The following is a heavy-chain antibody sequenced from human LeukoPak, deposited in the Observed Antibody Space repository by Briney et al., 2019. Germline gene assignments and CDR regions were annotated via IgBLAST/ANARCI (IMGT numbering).Heavy chain of an antibody. J-gene: IGHJ3*02. CDR1: GYTFTSYD. V-gene: IGHV1-8*02. D-gene: IGHD1-26*01. CDR3: ARDLGEGAFDI. Sequence: ASVKVSCKASGYTFTSYDINWVRQATGQGLEWMGWMNPNSGNTGYAQKFQGRVTMTRDTSTSTVYMELSSLRSEDTAVYYCARDLGEGAFDIWGQGTMVTVSS. CDR2: MNPNSGNT.